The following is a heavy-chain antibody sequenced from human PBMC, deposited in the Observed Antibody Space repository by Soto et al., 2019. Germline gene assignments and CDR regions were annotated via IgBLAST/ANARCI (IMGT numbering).Heavy chain of an antibody. CDR1: GYTFTSYG. CDR3: ARDRVSEYCSSTSCYVTLDYYYGMDV. Sequence: ASVKVSCKASGYTFTSYGISWVRQAPGQGLEWMGWISAYNGNTNYAQKLQGRVTMTTDTSTSTAYMELRSLGSDDTAVYYCARDRVSEYCSSTSCYVTLDYYYGMDVWGQGTTVTVSS. V-gene: IGHV1-18*01. D-gene: IGHD2-2*01. J-gene: IGHJ6*02. CDR2: ISAYNGNT.